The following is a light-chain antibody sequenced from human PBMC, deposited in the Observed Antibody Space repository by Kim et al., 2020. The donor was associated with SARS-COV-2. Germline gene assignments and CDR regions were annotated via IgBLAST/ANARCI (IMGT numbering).Light chain of an antibody. CDR2: DVS. J-gene: IGLJ3*02. Sequence: GQSITISCPRTSSDVGGYNFVSCYHQHPGKAPQLMIYDVSYRPSVISNRFSGSKSGNTASLTISGLQAEDEADYYCSSYTSRDTLAFGGGTQLTVL. V-gene: IGLV2-14*03. CDR1: SSDVGGYNF. CDR3: SSYTSRDTLA.